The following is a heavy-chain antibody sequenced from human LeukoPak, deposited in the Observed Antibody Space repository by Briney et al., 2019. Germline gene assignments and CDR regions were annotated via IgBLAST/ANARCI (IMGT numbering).Heavy chain of an antibody. CDR3: ARDHKGYSYGYRRGYSDYYYMDV. J-gene: IGHJ6*03. D-gene: IGHD5-18*01. CDR2: ISGSGGST. V-gene: IGHV3-23*01. Sequence: SGGSLRLSCAASGFTFSSYAMSWVRQAPGKGLEWVSFISGSGGSTYYVDSVKGRFTISRDNSKNTLYLQMNSLRAEDTAVYYCARDHKGYSYGYRRGYSDYYYMDVWGKGTTVTVSS. CDR1: GFTFSSYA.